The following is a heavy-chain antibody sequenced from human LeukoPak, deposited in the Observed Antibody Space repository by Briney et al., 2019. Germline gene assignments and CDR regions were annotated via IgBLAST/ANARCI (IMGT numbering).Heavy chain of an antibody. J-gene: IGHJ5*02. V-gene: IGHV4-4*02. Sequence: PSETLSLTCAVSGASISSTNWWIWVRQPPGKGLEWIGEMHHSGRTNYNPSLKSRITISVDKSKNQVFLRLNSVAAADTALYYCARAQEGCSRASCYLEPWGQGTLVTVSS. CDR1: GASISSTNW. CDR3: ARAQEGCSRASCYLEP. D-gene: IGHD2-2*01. CDR2: MHHSGRT.